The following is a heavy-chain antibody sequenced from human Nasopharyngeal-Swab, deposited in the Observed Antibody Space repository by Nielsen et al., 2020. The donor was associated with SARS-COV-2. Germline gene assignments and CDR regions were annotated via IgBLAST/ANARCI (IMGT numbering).Heavy chain of an antibody. CDR2: IKSKTDGGTT. J-gene: IGHJ5*02. CDR3: TTVRFHCSSTSYYRWFDP. Sequence: WIRQPPGKGLEWVGRIKSKTDGGTTDYAAPVKGRFTISRDDSKNTLYLQMNSLKTEDTAVYYCTTVRFHCSSTSYYRWFDPWGQGTLVTVSS. V-gene: IGHV3-15*01. D-gene: IGHD2-2*01.